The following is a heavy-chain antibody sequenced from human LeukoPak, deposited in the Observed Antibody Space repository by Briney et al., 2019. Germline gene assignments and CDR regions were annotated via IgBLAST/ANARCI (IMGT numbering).Heavy chain of an antibody. V-gene: IGHV3-11*01. Sequence: SGVPLTLLCGTSGLPFGDYHMRWIPQAPGKGLEWVSYIRYTATYIYYADSVKGPFTIPRDNAKKSLYLQMNSLRADDTAVYYCARDDMFERPSFDIWGQGTMVTVSS. CDR2: IRYTATYI. D-gene: IGHD1-1*01. CDR1: GLPFGDYH. CDR3: ARDDMFERPSFDI. J-gene: IGHJ3*02.